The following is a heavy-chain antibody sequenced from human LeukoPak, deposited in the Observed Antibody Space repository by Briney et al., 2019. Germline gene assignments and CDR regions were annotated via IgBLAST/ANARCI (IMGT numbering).Heavy chain of an antibody. J-gene: IGHJ4*02. CDR1: GFTFSSYW. D-gene: IGHD3-10*01. CDR2: IKQDGSEK. V-gene: IGHV3-7*01. CDR3: ARTYYYGSGSYFSPYY. Sequence: GGSLRLSCAASGFTFSSYWMSWVRQAPGKGLEWVANIKQDGSEKYYVDSVKGRFTISRDNAKNSLYLQMNSLRAEDTAVYYCARTYYYGSGSYFSPYYWGQGTLVTVSS.